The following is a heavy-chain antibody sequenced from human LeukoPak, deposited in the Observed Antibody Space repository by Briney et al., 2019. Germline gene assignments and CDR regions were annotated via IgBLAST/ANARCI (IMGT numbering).Heavy chain of an antibody. CDR1: GYSFTSHD. CDR3: ARAGRKYAFDY. J-gene: IGHJ4*02. CDR2: MNPNSGNT. D-gene: IGHD3-10*01. Sequence: ASVKVSCKASGYSFTSHDISWVRQATGQGLEWMGWMNPNSGNTGYAQRFQGRVTMTTDTSIKTAYIELSSLRSEDTAVYYCARAGRKYAFDYWGQGTLVTVSS. V-gene: IGHV1-8*01.